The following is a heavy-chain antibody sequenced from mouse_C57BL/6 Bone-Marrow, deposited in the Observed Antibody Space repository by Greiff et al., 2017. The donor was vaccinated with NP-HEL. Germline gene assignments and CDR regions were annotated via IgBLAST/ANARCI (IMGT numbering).Heavy chain of an antibody. J-gene: IGHJ2*01. Sequence: QVQLQQPGAELVKPGASVKLSCKASGYTFTSYWMQWVNQRPGQGLEWIGEIDPSDSYTNYNQKFKGKATLTVDTSSSTAYMQLSSLTSEDSAVYYCANYGDPWGQGTTLTVSS. V-gene: IGHV1-50*01. CDR3: ANYGDP. D-gene: IGHD2-13*01. CDR1: GYTFTSYW. CDR2: IDPSDSYT.